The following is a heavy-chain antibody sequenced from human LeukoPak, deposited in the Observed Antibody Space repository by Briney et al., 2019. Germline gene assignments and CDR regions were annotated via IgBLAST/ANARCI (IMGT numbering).Heavy chain of an antibody. J-gene: IGHJ3*02. CDR1: TFIFSEYA. D-gene: IGHD3-22*01. CDR3: AKGPYYDSNGDAFEI. V-gene: IGHV3-23*01. CDR2: IGASGSST. Sequence: GGSLRLSCAASTFIFSEYAMDWVRQAPGKGLEWVAAIGASGSSTYYAASVEGRFTISRDNSKETLYLQMDSLRADDTAVYFCAKGPYYDSNGDAFEIWGQGTLVTVSS.